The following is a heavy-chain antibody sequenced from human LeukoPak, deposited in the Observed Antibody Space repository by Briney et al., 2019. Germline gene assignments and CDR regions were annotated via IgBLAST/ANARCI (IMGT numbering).Heavy chain of an antibody. Sequence: KPSETLSLTCTVSGGSISSHYWSWIRQPPGKGLEWIGYIYYSGSTNYNPSLKSRVTISVDTSKNQFSLKLSSVTAADTAVYYCVREGGYYHDNWFDPWGQGTLVTVSS. CDR2: IYYSGST. J-gene: IGHJ5*02. CDR3: VREGGYYHDNWFDP. CDR1: GGSISSHY. V-gene: IGHV4-59*11. D-gene: IGHD3-22*01.